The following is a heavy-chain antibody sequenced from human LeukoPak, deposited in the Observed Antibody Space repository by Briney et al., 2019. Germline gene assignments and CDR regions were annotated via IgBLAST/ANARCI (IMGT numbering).Heavy chain of an antibody. Sequence: GGSLRLSCAASGFTFSSYGMDWVRQAPGKGLEWVSATSGSGSSPNYSDSVKGRFTISRDNSKNTLYLQMNSLRAEDTAVYYCAKTTGGNAYGYIDYWGQGTLVTVSS. CDR3: AKTTGGNAYGYIDY. V-gene: IGHV3-23*01. J-gene: IGHJ4*02. CDR2: TSGSGSSP. CDR1: GFTFSSYG. D-gene: IGHD4-23*01.